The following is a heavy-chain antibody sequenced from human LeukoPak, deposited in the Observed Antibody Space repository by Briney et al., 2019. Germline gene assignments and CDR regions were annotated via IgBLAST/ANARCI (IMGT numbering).Heavy chain of an antibody. V-gene: IGHV1-69*13. CDR1: GGTFSSYA. J-gene: IGHJ4*02. D-gene: IGHD3-22*01. Sequence: SVKVSCKASGGTFSSYAIGWVRQAPGQGLEWMGGIIPIFGTANYAQKFQGRVTITADESTSTAYMELSSLRSEDTAVYYCARGRDSSGYGSDYWGQGTLVTVSS. CDR3: ARGRDSSGYGSDY. CDR2: IIPIFGTA.